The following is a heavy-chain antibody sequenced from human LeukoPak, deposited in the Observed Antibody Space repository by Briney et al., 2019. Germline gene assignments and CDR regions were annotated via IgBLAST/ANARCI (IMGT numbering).Heavy chain of an antibody. CDR3: ARKASSGYFGN. D-gene: IGHD3-22*01. J-gene: IGHJ4*02. CDR2: INPNSGGT. V-gene: IGHV1-2*02. Sequence: GASGRAPARAFGSTFTGYYMHGVRQPPAQGLDGMGWINPNSGGTNYEQKFQGRVTMTRDTSISTAYMELSRLRSDDTAVYYCARKASSGYFGNWGQGTLVTVSS. CDR1: GSTFTGYY.